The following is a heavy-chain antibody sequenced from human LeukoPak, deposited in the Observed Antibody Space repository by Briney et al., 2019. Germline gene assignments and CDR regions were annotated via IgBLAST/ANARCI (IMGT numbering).Heavy chain of an antibody. V-gene: IGHV4-34*01. Sequence: KPSETLSLTCAVYGGSFSGYYWSWIRQPPGKGLEWIGEINHSGSTNYNPSLKSRVTISVDTSKNQFSLKLSSVTAADTAVYYCARRSIGIDYWGQGTLVTVSS. CDR2: INHSGST. CDR3: ARRSIGIDY. J-gene: IGHJ4*02. CDR1: GGSFSGYY. D-gene: IGHD1-14*01.